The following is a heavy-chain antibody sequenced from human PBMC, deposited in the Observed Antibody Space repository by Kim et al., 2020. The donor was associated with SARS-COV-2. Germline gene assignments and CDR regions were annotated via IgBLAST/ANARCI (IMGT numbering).Heavy chain of an antibody. Sequence: QSLSSRVTISVDTSKNQFSLKLSSVTAADTAVYYCARTGPPRYYYYGMDVWGQGTTVTVSS. CDR3: ARTGPPRYYYYGMDV. J-gene: IGHJ6*02. V-gene: IGHV4-39*01.